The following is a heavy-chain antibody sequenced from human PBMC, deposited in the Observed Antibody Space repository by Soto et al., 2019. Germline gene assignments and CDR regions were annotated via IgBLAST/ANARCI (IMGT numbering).Heavy chain of an antibody. CDR3: AREMHLGSGWGDIDI. Sequence: GGSLRLSCAVSGFTVSAKWMSWVRQAPGKGLEWLANINEDGSKKFYVDSVKGRFTISKDNAKNSLSLQLGSLRADDTAVYYCAREMHLGSGWGDIDIWGRGTMVTAPQ. CDR2: INEDGSKK. D-gene: IGHD6-19*01. J-gene: IGHJ4*02. CDR1: GFTVSAKW. V-gene: IGHV3-7*03.